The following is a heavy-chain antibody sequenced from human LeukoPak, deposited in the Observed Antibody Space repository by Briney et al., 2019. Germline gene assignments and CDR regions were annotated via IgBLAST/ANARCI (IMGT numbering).Heavy chain of an antibody. CDR3: ARAGGGYSHGWGAFDI. V-gene: IGHV1-2*02. D-gene: IGHD5-18*01. Sequence: ASVKVSCKASGYTFTGYNMHSVRQAPGQGLEWMGWINPNSGGTNYAQKFQGRVTMTRDTSITTAYMELSRLISDDTAVYYCARAGGGYSHGWGAFDIWGQGTMVTVSS. CDR2: INPNSGGT. J-gene: IGHJ3*02. CDR1: GYTFTGYN.